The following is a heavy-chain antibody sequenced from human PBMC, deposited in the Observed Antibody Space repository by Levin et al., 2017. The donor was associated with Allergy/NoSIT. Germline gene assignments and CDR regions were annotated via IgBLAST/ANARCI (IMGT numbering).Heavy chain of an antibody. CDR2: VYSDGST. V-gene: IGHV4-31*03. CDR1: GASITSGGYY. D-gene: IGHD4-17*01. J-gene: IGHJ6*03. CDR3: ARTGDYGGYYYYYYIDF. Sequence: SETLSLTCTVSGASITSGGYYWNWIRQHPGTGLEWIGYVYSDGSTYYNPSLKSRVSISLDTSKNQMSLKMSSVTAADTAVYSCARTGDYGGYYYYYYIDFWGKGTTVTVSS.